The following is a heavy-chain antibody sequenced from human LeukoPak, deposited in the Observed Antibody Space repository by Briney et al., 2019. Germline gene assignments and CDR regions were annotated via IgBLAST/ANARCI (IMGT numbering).Heavy chain of an antibody. D-gene: IGHD3-9*01. CDR2: MNPNSGNT. V-gene: IGHV1-8*01. CDR3: ARREDYDILTGYRD. Sequence: ASVKVSCKASGYTFTSYDINWVRQAPGQGLEWMGWMNPNSGNTGYAQKFQGRVTMTRNTSISTAYMELSSLRSEDTAVYYCARREDYDILTGYRDWGQGTLVTVSS. CDR1: GYTFTSYD. J-gene: IGHJ4*02.